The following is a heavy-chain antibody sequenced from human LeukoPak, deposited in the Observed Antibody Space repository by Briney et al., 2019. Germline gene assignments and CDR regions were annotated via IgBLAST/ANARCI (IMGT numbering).Heavy chain of an antibody. CDR2: TQYDGINK. J-gene: IGHJ4*02. V-gene: IGHV3-30*02. CDR3: AKDPSVVAVHFDY. D-gene: IGHD2-15*01. CDR1: GFTFSSYG. Sequence: GGSLRLSCVASGFTFSSYGMHWVRQAPGKGLEWVAFTQYDGINKYYADFVKGRFTISRDNSKNTLYLQMNSLRVEDTAVYYCAKDPSVVAVHFDYWGQGTLVTVSS.